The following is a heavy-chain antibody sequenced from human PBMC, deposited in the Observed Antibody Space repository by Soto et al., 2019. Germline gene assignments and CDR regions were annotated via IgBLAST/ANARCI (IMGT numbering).Heavy chain of an antibody. CDR2: IYYSGST. J-gene: IGHJ4*02. Sequence: SETLSLTCTVSGGSISSYYWSWLRQPPGKGLEWIGYIYYSGSTNYNPSLKSRVTISVDTSKNQFSLKLSSVTAADTAVYYCASSEWNYLSIRFDYWGQGTLVTVSS. CDR1: GGSISSYY. CDR3: ASSEWNYLSIRFDY. V-gene: IGHV4-59*01. D-gene: IGHD1-7*01.